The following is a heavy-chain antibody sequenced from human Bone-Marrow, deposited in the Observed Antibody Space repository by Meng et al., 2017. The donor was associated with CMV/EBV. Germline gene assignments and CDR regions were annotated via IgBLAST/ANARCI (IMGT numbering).Heavy chain of an antibody. D-gene: IGHD3-10*01. J-gene: IGHJ4*02. CDR1: GFTVSSNY. Sequence: GGSLRLSCAASGFTVSSNYMSWVRQAPGKGLEWVSVIYSGGSTYYADSVKGRFAISRDTSKNTLYLQINSLRADDTAVYYCARGRGVLLWFGELPNDYWGQGTLVTVSS. V-gene: IGHV3-66*02. CDR3: ARGRGVLLWFGELPNDY. CDR2: IYSGGST.